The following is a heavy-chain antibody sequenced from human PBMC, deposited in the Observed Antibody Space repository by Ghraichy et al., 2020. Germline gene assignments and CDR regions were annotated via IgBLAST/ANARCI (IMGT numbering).Heavy chain of an antibody. CDR2: IPRSGSFK. CDR1: GLSDYS. D-gene: IGHD4-23*01. Sequence: GGYLRLSCEGSGLSDYSMNWVRQSPGTGLEWVSYIPRSGSFKSYADSVRGRFTISRDNAQNSLYLQMNSLRDEDTAVYYCARGSSVVRFYYYDGMDVGGQGTTVPVSS. CDR3: ARGSSVVRFYYYDGMDV. V-gene: IGHV3-48*02. J-gene: IGHJ6*02.